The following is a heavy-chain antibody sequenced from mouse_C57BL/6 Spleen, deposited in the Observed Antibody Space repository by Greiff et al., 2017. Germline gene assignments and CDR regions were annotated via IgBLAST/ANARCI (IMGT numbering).Heavy chain of an antibody. CDR3: ARNYYDNYGAMDY. CDR1: GYTFTDYY. D-gene: IGHD2-1*01. J-gene: IGHJ4*01. V-gene: IGHV1-26*01. CDR2: INPNNGGT. Sequence: EVQLQQSGPELVKPGASVKISCKASGYTFTDYYMNWVKQSHGKSLEWIGDINPNNGGTSYNQKFKGKATLTVDKSSSTAYMELRSLTSEDSAVYYCARNYYDNYGAMDYWGQGTSVTVSS.